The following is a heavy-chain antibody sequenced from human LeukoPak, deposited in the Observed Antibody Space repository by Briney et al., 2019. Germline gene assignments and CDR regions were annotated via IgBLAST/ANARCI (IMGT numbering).Heavy chain of an antibody. Sequence: GGSLRLSCAASGFTFSSYSMNWVRQAPGKGLEWVSSISDSSKYTYYADSLKGRFTISRDNAKNSLFLQMHSLRAEDTAVYYCARVLEAAAFDYWGQGTLVTVSS. J-gene: IGHJ4*02. CDR2: ISDSSKYT. V-gene: IGHV3-21*01. CDR1: GFTFSSYS. CDR3: ARVLEAAAFDY. D-gene: IGHD6-13*01.